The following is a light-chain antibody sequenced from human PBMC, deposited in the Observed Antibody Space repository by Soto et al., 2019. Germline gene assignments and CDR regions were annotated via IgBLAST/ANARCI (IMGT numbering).Light chain of an antibody. CDR1: QSIGRW. CDR2: DAS. V-gene: IGKV1-5*01. Sequence: DIQMTQSPSTLSASVGDTVTVTCRASQSIGRWLAWYQQKPGKAPKLLIFDASTLENGVPARFSGSRSGPEFSLTIRSLQPEDFATYYCQHGYVAPYSFGQGTKVDI. CDR3: QHGYVAPYS. J-gene: IGKJ2*03.